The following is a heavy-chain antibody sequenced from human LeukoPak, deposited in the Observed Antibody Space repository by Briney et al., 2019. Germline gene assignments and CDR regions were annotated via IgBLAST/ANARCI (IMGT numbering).Heavy chain of an antibody. CDR1: GYTFTSYD. V-gene: IGHV1-8*03. CDR3: ARGYSYGYGADY. D-gene: IGHD5-18*01. Sequence: ASVKVSCKASGYTFTSYDISWVRQATGQGLEWMGWMNPNSGNTGYAQKFQGRVTITRNTSISTAYMELSSLRSEDTAVYYCARGYSYGYGADYWGQGTLVTVSS. CDR2: MNPNSGNT. J-gene: IGHJ4*02.